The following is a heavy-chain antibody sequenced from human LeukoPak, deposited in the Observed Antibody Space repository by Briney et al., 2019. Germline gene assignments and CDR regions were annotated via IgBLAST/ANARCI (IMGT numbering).Heavy chain of an antibody. Sequence: SGGSLRLSCAASGFTFSSYAMLWVRQAPGKGLEYVSAISSNGGSTYYANSVKGRFTISRDNSKNTLYLQMGSLRAEDMAVYYCARASYCYDSSGYAFDYWGQGTLVTVSS. CDR1: GFTFSSYA. D-gene: IGHD3-22*01. CDR3: ARASYCYDSSGYAFDY. J-gene: IGHJ4*02. V-gene: IGHV3-64*01. CDR2: ISSNGGST.